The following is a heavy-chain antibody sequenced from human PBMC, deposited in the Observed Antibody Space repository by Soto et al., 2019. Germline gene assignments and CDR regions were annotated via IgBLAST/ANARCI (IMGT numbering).Heavy chain of an antibody. CDR2: INHSGST. CDR3: ASRTAGQGY. V-gene: IGHV4-34*01. J-gene: IGHJ4*02. CDR1: GGSFSGYY. Sequence: PSETLSLTCAVYGGSFSGYYWSWIRQPPGKGLEWIGEINHSGSTNYNPSLKSRVTISVDTSKNQFSLKLSSVTAADTAVYYCASRTAGQGYWGQGTLVTVSS.